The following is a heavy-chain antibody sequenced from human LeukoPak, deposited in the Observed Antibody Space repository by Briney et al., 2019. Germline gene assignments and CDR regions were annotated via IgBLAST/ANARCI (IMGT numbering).Heavy chain of an antibody. D-gene: IGHD3-3*01. J-gene: IGHJ4*02. CDR3: ARRGSTIFGVVTDY. Sequence: SETLSLTCPLSAGSIISGDYYWSWIRQPPGKGLEWIGYIYYSGSTYYNPSLKSRVTISVDTSKNQFSLKLSSVTAADTAVYYCARRGSTIFGVVTDYWGQGTLVTVSS. V-gene: IGHV4-30-4*08. CDR1: AGSIISGDYY. CDR2: IYYSGST.